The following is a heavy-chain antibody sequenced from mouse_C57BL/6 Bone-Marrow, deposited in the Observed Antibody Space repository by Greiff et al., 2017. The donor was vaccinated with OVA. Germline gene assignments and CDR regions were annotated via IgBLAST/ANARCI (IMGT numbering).Heavy chain of an antibody. Sequence: QVQLQQSDAELVKPGASVKISCKVSGYTFTDHTIHWMKQRPEQGLEWIGYIYPRDGSTKYNEKFKGKATLTADKSSSTAYMQLDSLTSEDSAVYFCARRPYYGSSHWYFDVWGTGTTVTVSS. CDR1: GYTFTDHT. J-gene: IGHJ1*03. V-gene: IGHV1-78*01. CDR2: IYPRDGST. D-gene: IGHD1-1*01. CDR3: ARRPYYGSSHWYFDV.